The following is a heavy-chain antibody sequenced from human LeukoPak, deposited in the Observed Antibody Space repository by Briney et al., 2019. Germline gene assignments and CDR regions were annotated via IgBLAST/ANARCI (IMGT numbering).Heavy chain of an antibody. Sequence: PSGGSLRLSCAASGFTFSSYPMSWVRQAPGKGLEWVSAISGSGDSTYYADSVKGRFTVSRDGSKNPLYLQMSSLRAEDTAVYYCAKGTMEGGQFYYDSSGGQGILVTVSS. CDR2: ISGSGDST. V-gene: IGHV3-23*01. J-gene: IGHJ4*02. CDR1: GFTFSSYP. CDR3: AKGTMEGGQFYYDSS. D-gene: IGHD3-22*01.